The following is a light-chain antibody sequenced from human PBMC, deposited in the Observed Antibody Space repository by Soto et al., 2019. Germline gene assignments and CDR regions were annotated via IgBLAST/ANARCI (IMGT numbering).Light chain of an antibody. J-gene: IGLJ1*01. CDR3: SSHTTSSTRV. CDR1: SSDVGGYNY. V-gene: IGLV2-14*01. CDR2: DVS. Sequence: QSALTQPASVSGSPGQSITISCTGTSSDVGGYNYVSWYQQHPGKAPKLMIFDVSDRPSGVSNRFSGSKSGNTASLTISGLQADDDADYYCSSHTTSSTRVFGTGTKLTVL.